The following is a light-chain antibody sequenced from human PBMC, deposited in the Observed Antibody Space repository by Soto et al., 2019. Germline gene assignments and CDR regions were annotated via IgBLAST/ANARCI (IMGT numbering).Light chain of an antibody. CDR3: SSDTSCSTLGV. CDR1: NSDIGGYNY. Sequence: QSALTQPASVSGSPGQSITISCTGTNSDIGGYNYVFWYQQHPGKAPKLMIYDVSNRPSGFSYRFSGSKSGNTASLTISGLEAEDEADYYCSSDTSCSTLGVFGGGTKLPVL. J-gene: IGLJ2*01. CDR2: DVS. V-gene: IGLV2-14*03.